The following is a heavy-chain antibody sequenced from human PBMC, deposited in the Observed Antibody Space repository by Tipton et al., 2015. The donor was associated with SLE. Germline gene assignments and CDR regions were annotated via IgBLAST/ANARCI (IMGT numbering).Heavy chain of an antibody. V-gene: IGHV4-39*07. CDR2: IYYSGST. D-gene: IGHD6-19*01. CDR3: ARGYLGWYADYYYMDV. J-gene: IGHJ6*03. CDR1: GGSISSSTYY. Sequence: TLSLTCAVSGGSISSSTYYWGWIRQPPGKGLEWIGSIYYSGSTYYNPSLQSRVTISVDTSKNQFSLKLSSVTAADTAVYYGARGYLGWYADYYYMDVWGKGTTVTVSS.